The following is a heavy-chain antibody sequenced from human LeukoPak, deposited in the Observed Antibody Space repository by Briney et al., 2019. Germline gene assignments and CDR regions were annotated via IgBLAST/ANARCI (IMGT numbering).Heavy chain of an antibody. CDR2: ISGSGGST. J-gene: IGHJ3*02. D-gene: IGHD3-9*01. V-gene: IGHV3-23*01. CDR1: GFTFSSYA. CDR3: AKGVNYDILTGYFHAFDI. Sequence: GGSLRLSCAASGFTFSSYAMSWVRQAPGKGLEWVSAISGSGGSTYYADSVKGRFTISRDNSKNTLYLQMNSLRAEDTAVYYCAKGVNYDILTGYFHAFDIWGQGTVVTVSS.